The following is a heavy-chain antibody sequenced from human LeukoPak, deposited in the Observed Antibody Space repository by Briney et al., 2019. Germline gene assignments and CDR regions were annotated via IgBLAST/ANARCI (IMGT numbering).Heavy chain of an antibody. J-gene: IGHJ3*02. CDR1: GFTFSSYW. V-gene: IGHV3-7*03. D-gene: IGHD1-26*01. Sequence: GGSLRLSCAASGFTFSSYWMSWVRQAPGKGLEWVANIKQDGSEKYYVDSVKGRFTISRDNAKNSLYLQMNSLRAEDTAVYYCAKDLWELYHDAFDIWGQGTMVTVSS. CDR2: IKQDGSEK. CDR3: AKDLWELYHDAFDI.